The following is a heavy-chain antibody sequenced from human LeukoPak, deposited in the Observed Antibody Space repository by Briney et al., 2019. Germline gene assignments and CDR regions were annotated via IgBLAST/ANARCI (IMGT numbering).Heavy chain of an antibody. CDR1: GYSFTSYW. D-gene: IGHD3-9*01. J-gene: IGHJ5*02. Sequence: GESLKISCKGSGYSFTSYWIGWVRQMPGKGLEWMGIIYPGDSDTRYSPSFQGQVTISADKSIGTAYLQWSSLKASDTAMYYCASGGRYFDWLTHPRDNWFDPWGQGTLVTVSS. CDR3: ASGGRYFDWLTHPRDNWFDP. V-gene: IGHV5-51*01. CDR2: IYPGDSDT.